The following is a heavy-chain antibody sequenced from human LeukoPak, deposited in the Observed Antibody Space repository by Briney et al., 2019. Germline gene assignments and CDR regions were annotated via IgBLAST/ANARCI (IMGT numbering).Heavy chain of an antibody. CDR3: AKRSSTSSGYFDF. D-gene: IGHD3-22*01. CDR2: ITGSGAST. V-gene: IGHV3-23*01. Sequence: GGSLRLSCAASGFTFSRYAMTWVRQAPGKGLEWVSAITGSGASTNYADSVKGRFTVSRDNSKNTIYLQMNSLRAEDTAKYYCAKRSSTSSGYFDFWGRGTLVTVSS. J-gene: IGHJ4*02. CDR1: GFTFSRYA.